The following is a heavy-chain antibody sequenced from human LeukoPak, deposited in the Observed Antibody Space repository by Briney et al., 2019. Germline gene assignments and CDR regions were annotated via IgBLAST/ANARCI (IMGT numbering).Heavy chain of an antibody. CDR3: ARLVETAPQYHYYMDV. Sequence: SETLSLTCNVSGGSFNGYYWTWIRQSPGKGLEWIAEINHIGTTNHNPSLKSRVSVSTDTSKNQFFLKLTSVTAADTARYYCARLVETAPQYHYYMDVWGEGTTVTVSS. J-gene: IGHJ6*03. D-gene: IGHD2-21*02. V-gene: IGHV4-34*01. CDR2: INHIGTT. CDR1: GGSFNGYY.